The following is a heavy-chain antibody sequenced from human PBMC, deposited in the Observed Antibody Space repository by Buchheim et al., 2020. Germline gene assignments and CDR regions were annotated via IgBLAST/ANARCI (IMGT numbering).Heavy chain of an antibody. CDR1: GFTFSSYA. D-gene: IGHD5-18*01. CDR2: ISSDGSNT. Sequence: VQLLESGGGLVQPGGSLRLSCAASGFTFSSYAMHWVRQAPGKGLEWVAVISSDGSNTYYADSVKGPFTISRDNSKHTLHLQMNSLRAEDTAVYYCASSWGGYSYGSFDYWGQGTL. CDR3: ASSWGGYSYGSFDY. V-gene: IGHV3-30-3*01. J-gene: IGHJ4*02.